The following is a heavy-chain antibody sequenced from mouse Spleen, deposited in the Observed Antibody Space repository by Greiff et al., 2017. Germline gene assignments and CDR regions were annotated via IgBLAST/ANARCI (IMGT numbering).Heavy chain of an antibody. CDR2: ISSGGDYI. CDR1: GFTFSSYA. J-gene: IGHJ4*01. V-gene: IGHV5-9-1*02. Sequence: EVQGVESGEGLVKPGGSLKLSCAASGFTFSSYAMSWVRQTPEKRLEWVAYISSGGDYIYYADTVKGRFTISRDNARNTLYLQMSSLKSEDTAMYYCTRGESLYYAMDYWGQGTSVTVSS. CDR3: TRGESLYYAMDY.